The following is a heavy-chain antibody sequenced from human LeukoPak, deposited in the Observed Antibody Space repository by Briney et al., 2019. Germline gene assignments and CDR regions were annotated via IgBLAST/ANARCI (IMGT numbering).Heavy chain of an antibody. CDR1: GYTFTSYY. CDR2: INPSGGST. V-gene: IGHV1-46*01. CDR3: ARGGGYAMYFSGVRFDY. J-gene: IGHJ4*02. Sequence: ASVKVSCKASGYTFTSYYMHWVRQAPGQGLEWMGIINPSGGSTSYAQKFQGRVTMTRDMSTSTVYMELSSLRSEDTAVYYCARGGGYAMYFSGVRFDYWGQGTLVTVSS. D-gene: IGHD5-12*01.